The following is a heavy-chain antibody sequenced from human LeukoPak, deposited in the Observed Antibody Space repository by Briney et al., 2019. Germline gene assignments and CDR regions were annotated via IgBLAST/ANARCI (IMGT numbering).Heavy chain of an antibody. CDR3: VREHYDFFLDY. J-gene: IGHJ4*02. D-gene: IGHD3-3*01. Sequence: GGSLRLPCAASEFVFSTYYMHWVRQAPGKGLEWVSSIRGESDYIYYRDSVKGRFTISRDNAKNSLYLQMNRLRVEDTAVYFCVREHYDFFLDYWGQGTLVTVSS. V-gene: IGHV3-21*06. CDR1: EFVFSTYY. CDR2: IRGESDYI.